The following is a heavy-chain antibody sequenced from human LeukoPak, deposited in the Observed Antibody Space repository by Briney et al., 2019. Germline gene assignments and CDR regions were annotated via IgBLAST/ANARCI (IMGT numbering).Heavy chain of an antibody. D-gene: IGHD2-21*01. Sequence: AGGPLRLSCAASGFTVSSNYMSWVRQAPGKGPERVSIIYSGGNTYYADSVKGRFTISRDISKNTLYLQMNSLRAEDTAVFYCARVVNRVAFDIWGLGTVVAVSS. J-gene: IGHJ3*02. V-gene: IGHV3-53*01. CDR2: IYSGGNT. CDR3: ARVVNRVAFDI. CDR1: GFTVSSNY.